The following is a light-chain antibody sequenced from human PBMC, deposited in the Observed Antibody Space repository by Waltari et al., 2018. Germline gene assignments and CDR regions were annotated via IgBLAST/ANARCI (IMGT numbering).Light chain of an antibody. CDR3: SSYTDSTTWV. V-gene: IGLV2-14*01. CDR1: SNDVGGYNY. J-gene: IGLJ3*02. CDR2: EVS. Sequence: QSALTQPASVSGSPGQSITISCPGTSNDVGGYNYVSWYQQHPGKAPKLMIYEVSNRPSGVSNRFSGSKSGNTASLTISGLQAEDEADYHCSSYTDSTTWVFGGGTKLTVL.